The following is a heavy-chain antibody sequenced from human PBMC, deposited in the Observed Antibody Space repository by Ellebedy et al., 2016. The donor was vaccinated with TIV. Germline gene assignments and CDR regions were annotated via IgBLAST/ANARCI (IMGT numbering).Heavy chain of an antibody. Sequence: SETLSLXCAVYDGFFSGYYWSWIRQPPGKGLEWIGEINHSGSTNYNPSLKSRVTISVDTSKSQFSLKVSSVTAADTAVYYCAREGVAVASRCHHDYWGQGTLVTVSS. J-gene: IGHJ4*02. CDR1: DGFFSGYY. V-gene: IGHV4-34*01. D-gene: IGHD6-19*01. CDR2: INHSGST. CDR3: AREGVAVASRCHHDY.